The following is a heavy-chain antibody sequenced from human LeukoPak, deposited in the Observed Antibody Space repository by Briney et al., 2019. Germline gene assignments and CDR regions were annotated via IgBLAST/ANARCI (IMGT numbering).Heavy chain of an antibody. V-gene: IGHV4-34*01. CDR3: ARVRRATVNPPPAPDAFDI. CDR2: INHSGST. Sequence: SSETLALTCAVYGGSFSGYYWSWIRQPPGKGLEWIGEINHSGSTNYNPSLKSRVTISVDTSKNQFSLKLSSVTAADTAVYYCARVRRATVNPPPAPDAFDIWGQGTMVTVSS. J-gene: IGHJ3*02. CDR1: GGSFSGYY. D-gene: IGHD4-17*01.